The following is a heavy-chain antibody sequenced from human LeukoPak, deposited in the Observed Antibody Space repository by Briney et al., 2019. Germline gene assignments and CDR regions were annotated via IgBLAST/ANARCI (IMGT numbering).Heavy chain of an antibody. V-gene: IGHV3-30*04. D-gene: IGHD4-17*01. CDR3: ARAVRSRTVTSFLDY. Sequence: PGRSLRLSCAASGFTFSSYAMHWVRQAPGKGLEWVAVISYDGSNKYYADSVKGRFTISRDNYKNTLYLQMNSLRAEDTAVYYCARAVRSRTVTSFLDYWGQGTLVTVSS. CDR2: ISYDGSNK. CDR1: GFTFSSYA. J-gene: IGHJ4*02.